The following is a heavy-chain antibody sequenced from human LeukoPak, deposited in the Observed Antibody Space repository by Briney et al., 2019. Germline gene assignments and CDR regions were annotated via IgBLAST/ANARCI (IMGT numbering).Heavy chain of an antibody. V-gene: IGHV3-73*01. CDR2: IRSKANSYAA. CDR1: GFTFSSYS. J-gene: IGHJ4*02. Sequence: GGSLRLSCAASGFTFSSYSMNWVRQASGKGLEWVGRIRSKANSYAAAYAASVEGRFTISRDDSKNTAYLQMNSLKTEDTAVYYCTRHVDFDYWGQGTLVTVSS. CDR3: TRHVDFDY.